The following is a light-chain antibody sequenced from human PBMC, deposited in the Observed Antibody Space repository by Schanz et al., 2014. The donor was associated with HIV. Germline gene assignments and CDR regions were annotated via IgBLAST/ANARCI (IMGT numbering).Light chain of an antibody. CDR3: QQYGASPWT. Sequence: EIVLTQSPGTLSLSPGERATLSCRASQSVSSSYLAWYQQKPGQAPRLVIYGASIRATGIPDRFSGSGSGTDFTLTSNRLEPADSAVYYCQQYGASPWTFGQGTKVEI. V-gene: IGKV3-20*01. CDR2: GAS. CDR1: QSVSSSY. J-gene: IGKJ1*01.